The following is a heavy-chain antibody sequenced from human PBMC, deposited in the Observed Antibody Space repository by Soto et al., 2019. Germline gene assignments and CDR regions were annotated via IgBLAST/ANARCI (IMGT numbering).Heavy chain of an antibody. J-gene: IGHJ6*02. V-gene: IGHV1-69*01. CDR3: ASIREVATIGYYYYGMDV. D-gene: IGHD5-12*01. CDR2: IIPIFGTA. CDR1: GGTFSSYA. Sequence: QVQLVQSGAEVKKPGSSVKVSCKASGGTFSSYAISWVRQAPGQGLEWMGGIIPIFGTANYAQKFQGRGTITADESTSTAYMELSSLRSEDTAVDYCASIREVATIGYYYYGMDVWGQGTTVTVSS.